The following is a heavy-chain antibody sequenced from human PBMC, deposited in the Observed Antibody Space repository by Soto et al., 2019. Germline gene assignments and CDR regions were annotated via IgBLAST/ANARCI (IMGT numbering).Heavy chain of an antibody. CDR1: GGSISSGGYS. D-gene: IGHD1-26*01. V-gene: IGHV4-30-2*01. CDR2: IYHSGST. Sequence: PSETLSLTCAVSGGSISSGGYSWSWIRQPPGKGLEWIGYIYHSGSTYYNPSLKSRVTISVDRSKNQFSLKLSSVTAADTVVYYCARAIGGSLDAFDIWGQGTMVTVSS. J-gene: IGHJ3*02. CDR3: ARAIGGSLDAFDI.